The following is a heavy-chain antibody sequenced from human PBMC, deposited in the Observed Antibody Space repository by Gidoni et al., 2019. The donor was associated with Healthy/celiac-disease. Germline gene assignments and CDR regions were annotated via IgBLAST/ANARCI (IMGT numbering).Heavy chain of an antibody. CDR2: ISYDGSNK. Sequence: QVQLQESGGGVVQPGRSLRLSCAASGFTFSRYRIHWVRQAPGKGLEWVAVISYDGSNKYYADSVKGRFTISRDNSKNTLYLQMNSLRAEDTAVYYCAKEGDDGDYYYYYGMDVWGQGTTVTVSS. V-gene: IGHV3-30*18. CDR3: AKEGDDGDYYYYYGMDV. J-gene: IGHJ6*02. CDR1: GFTFSRYR. D-gene: IGHD4-17*01.